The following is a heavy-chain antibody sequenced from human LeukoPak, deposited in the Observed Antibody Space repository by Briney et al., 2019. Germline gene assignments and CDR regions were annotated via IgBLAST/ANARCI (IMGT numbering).Heavy chain of an antibody. D-gene: IGHD3-10*01. CDR3: AKERMVRVHYGMDV. J-gene: IGHJ6*02. CDR2: ISGSGGST. V-gene: IGHV3-23*01. CDR1: GFTFSSYA. Sequence: GGSLRLSCAASGFTFSSYAMSGVRQAPGKGLEWVSAISGSGGSTYYADSVKGRFTISRDNSKNTLYLQMNSLRAEDTAVYYCAKERMVRVHYGMDVWGQGTTVTVSS.